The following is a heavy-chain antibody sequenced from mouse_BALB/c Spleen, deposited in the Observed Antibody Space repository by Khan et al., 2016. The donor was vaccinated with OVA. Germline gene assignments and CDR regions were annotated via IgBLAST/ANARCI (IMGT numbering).Heavy chain of an antibody. Sequence: DLVKPGASVKLSCKASGYTFTSYWINWIKQRPGQGLEWIGRIGPGSSNAYYNDMFKGKATLTVDKSSNTAYIQLSSLSSEDSAVYFCARENYYGRGCYAMDDWGQGASVTVSA. J-gene: IGHJ4*01. CDR1: GYTFTSYW. CDR3: ARENYYGRGCYAMDD. V-gene: IGHV1S41*01. CDR2: IGPGSSNA. D-gene: IGHD1-1*01.